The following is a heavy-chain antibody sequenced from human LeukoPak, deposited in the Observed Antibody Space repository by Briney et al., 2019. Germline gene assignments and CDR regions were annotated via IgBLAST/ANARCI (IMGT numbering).Heavy chain of an antibody. Sequence: SVKVSCKASGYTFTSYDISWVRQAPGQGLEWMGGIIPIFGTANYAQKFQGRVTITADESTSTAYMELSSLRSEDTAVYYCARGGNPGSYYNGEYWGQGTLVTVSS. CDR2: IIPIFGTA. CDR3: ARGGNPGSYYNGEY. V-gene: IGHV1-69*13. CDR1: GYTFTSYD. D-gene: IGHD3-10*01. J-gene: IGHJ4*02.